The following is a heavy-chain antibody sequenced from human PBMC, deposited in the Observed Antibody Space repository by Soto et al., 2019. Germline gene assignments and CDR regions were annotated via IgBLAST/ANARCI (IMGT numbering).Heavy chain of an antibody. CDR2: ISYDGNNK. J-gene: IGHJ4*02. Sequence: GGSLRLSCAASGFTFSSYGIHWVRQAPGKGLEWVAVISYDGNNKYYADSVKGRFTISRDNSKNTLYLQMNSLRAEDTAVYYCAKEDATTVTIDYWGQGTLVTVSS. D-gene: IGHD4-17*01. V-gene: IGHV3-30*18. CDR3: AKEDATTVTIDY. CDR1: GFTFSSYG.